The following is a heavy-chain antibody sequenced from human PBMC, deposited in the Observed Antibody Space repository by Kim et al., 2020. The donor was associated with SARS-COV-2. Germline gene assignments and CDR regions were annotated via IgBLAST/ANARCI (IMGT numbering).Heavy chain of an antibody. Sequence: KGRFTISSDNDKNSLYLQMNSLRAEDTAVYYCARDTVQYCSSTSCGAFDIWGQGTMVTVSS. J-gene: IGHJ3*02. D-gene: IGHD2-2*01. CDR3: ARDTVQYCSSTSCGAFDI. V-gene: IGHV3-48*01.